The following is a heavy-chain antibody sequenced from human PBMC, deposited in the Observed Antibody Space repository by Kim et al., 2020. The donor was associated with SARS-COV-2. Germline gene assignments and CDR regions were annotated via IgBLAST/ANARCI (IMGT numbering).Heavy chain of an antibody. CDR3: ARERTGHGDYAVDY. J-gene: IGHJ4*02. V-gene: IGHV1-69*01. Sequence: QKFQGRVTITADESTSTAYMELSSLRAEDTAVYYCARERTGHGDYAVDYWGQGTLVTVSS. D-gene: IGHD4-17*01.